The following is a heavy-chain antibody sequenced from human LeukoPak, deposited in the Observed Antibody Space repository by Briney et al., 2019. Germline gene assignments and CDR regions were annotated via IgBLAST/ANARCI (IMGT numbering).Heavy chain of an antibody. CDR2: IKADNGDT. J-gene: IGHJ6*02. Sequence: ASVKVSCKGSGYTFTSYDIHRVRQAPGQRLEWMGWIKADNGDTKYSQKFQGRVTVTGDTSARTAYMELSSRKSEDTAVYYCARAQEQWLVFPPGMDVWGQGTTVTVSS. CDR3: ARAQEQWLVFPPGMDV. V-gene: IGHV1-3*01. CDR1: GYTFTSYD. D-gene: IGHD6-19*01.